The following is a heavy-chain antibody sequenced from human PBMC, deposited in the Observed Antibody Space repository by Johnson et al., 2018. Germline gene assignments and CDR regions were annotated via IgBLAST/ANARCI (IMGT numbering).Heavy chain of an antibody. D-gene: IGHD6-13*01. CDR1: GGTFSSYT. CDR3: AREGAAAGSYYYGMDV. J-gene: IGHJ6*02. V-gene: IGHV1-69*09. Sequence: QVQLVQSGAEVKKXGSSVKVXCKASGGTFSSYTISWVRQAPGQGLEWMGRIIPILGIANYAQKFQGRVTIPADESTSTAYMELSSLRSEDTAVYYCAREGAAAGSYYYGMDVWGQGTTVTVSS. CDR2: IIPILGIA.